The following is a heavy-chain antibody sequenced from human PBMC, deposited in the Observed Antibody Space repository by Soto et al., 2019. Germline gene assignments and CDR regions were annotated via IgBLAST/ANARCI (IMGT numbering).Heavy chain of an antibody. V-gene: IGHV1-24*01. D-gene: IGHD3-10*01. Sequence: GASVKVSCKVSGYTLTELSMHWVRQAPGKGLEWMGGFDPEDGETIYAQKFQGRVTMTEDTSTDTAYMELSSLRSEDTAVYYCARDSDGSGSYSYYYDYMDVWGKGTTVTVSS. CDR2: FDPEDGET. J-gene: IGHJ6*03. CDR1: GYTLTELS. CDR3: ARDSDGSGSYSYYYDYMDV.